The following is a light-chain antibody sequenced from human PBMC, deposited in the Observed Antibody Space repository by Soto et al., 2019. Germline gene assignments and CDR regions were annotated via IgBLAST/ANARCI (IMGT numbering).Light chain of an antibody. J-gene: IGKJ1*01. CDR2: KAS. V-gene: IGKV1-5*03. Sequence: DIQMTQSPSTLSASVGDRVTITCRASQSISSWLAWYQQKPGKAPKPLIYKASSLESGVPSRFSGSGSGTEFTLTISSLQPEVFATYYCQQYNSYSKTFGQGTKVDIK. CDR3: QQYNSYSKT. CDR1: QSISSW.